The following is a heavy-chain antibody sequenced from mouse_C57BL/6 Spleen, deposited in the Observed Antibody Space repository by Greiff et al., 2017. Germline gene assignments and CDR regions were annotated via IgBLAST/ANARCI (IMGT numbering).Heavy chain of an antibody. Sequence: VQGVESGPGLVAPSQSLSITCTVSGFSLTSYGVSWVRQPPGKGLEWLGVIWGDGSTNYHSALISRLSISKDNSKSQVFLKLNSLQTDDTATYYCAKGGDYDARDWFAYWGQGTLVTVSA. CDR3: AKGGDYDARDWFAY. CDR2: IWGDGST. D-gene: IGHD2-4*01. V-gene: IGHV2-3*01. J-gene: IGHJ3*01. CDR1: GFSLTSYG.